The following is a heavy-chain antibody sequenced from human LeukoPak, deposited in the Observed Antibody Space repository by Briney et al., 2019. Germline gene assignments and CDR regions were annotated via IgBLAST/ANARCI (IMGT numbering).Heavy chain of an antibody. V-gene: IGHV3-30*02. J-gene: IGHJ4*02. CDR2: TRYDEKNQ. Sequence: GSLRLSCAASGFPFSTYGMHWVRQAPGKGLEWVGFTRYDEKNQYYADSVKGRFTISRGNSKNTLYLQMNSLRAEDTAVYYCAKVPRYYYDSSGYSHFDYWGQGTLVTVSS. D-gene: IGHD3-22*01. CDR3: AKVPRYYYDSSGYSHFDY. CDR1: GFPFSTYG.